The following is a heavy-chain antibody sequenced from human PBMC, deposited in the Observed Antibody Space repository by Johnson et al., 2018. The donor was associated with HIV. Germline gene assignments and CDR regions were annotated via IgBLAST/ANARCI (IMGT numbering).Heavy chain of an antibody. V-gene: IGHV3-74*02. Sequence: VQLVESGGGLVQPGGSLKLSCAASGFTFSGSAMHWVRQASGKGLEWVSRISSDGSSTYYADSVKGRFTISRDNARNTMFVQMKSLRAEDTAVYYCARSGPTWAFDFWGQGTMVTVSS. CDR2: ISSDGSST. J-gene: IGHJ3*01. CDR3: ARSGPTWAFDF. D-gene: IGHD3-10*01. CDR1: GFTFSGSA.